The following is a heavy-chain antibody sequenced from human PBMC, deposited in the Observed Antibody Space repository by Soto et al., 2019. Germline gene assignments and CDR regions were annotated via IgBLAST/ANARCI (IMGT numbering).Heavy chain of an antibody. CDR1: GGSFSGYY. D-gene: IGHD2-2*01. V-gene: IGHV4-34*01. Sequence: QVQLQQWGAGLLKPSETLSLTCAVYGGSFSGYYWTWIRQSPEKGLEWIGEVNHSGTTYYNPSLTTSVTISVHTPKNQFSLKMSSVTAADTAVYYCARGIGYCSSINCYSSRRLRFDSWGQGTLVTVSS. CDR3: ARGIGYCSSINCYSSRRLRFDS. CDR2: VNHSGTT. J-gene: IGHJ4*02.